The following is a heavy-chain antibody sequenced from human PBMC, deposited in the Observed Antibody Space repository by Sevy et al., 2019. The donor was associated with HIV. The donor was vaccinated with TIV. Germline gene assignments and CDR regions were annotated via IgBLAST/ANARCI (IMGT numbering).Heavy chain of an antibody. CDR2: ISSSSSTI. J-gene: IGHJ6*02. CDR1: GFTFSSYS. Sequence: GGSLRLSCAASGFTFSSYSMNWVRQAPGKGLEWVSYISSSSSTIYYADSVKGRFTISRDNAKNSLYLQMNSLRDEDTAVYYCARVAHLWGYYYYGMDVWGQGTTVTVSS. D-gene: IGHD7-27*01. V-gene: IGHV3-48*02. CDR3: ARVAHLWGYYYYGMDV.